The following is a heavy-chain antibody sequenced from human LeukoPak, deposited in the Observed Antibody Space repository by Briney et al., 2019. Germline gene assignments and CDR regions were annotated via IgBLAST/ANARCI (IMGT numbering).Heavy chain of an antibody. V-gene: IGHV3-7*03. Sequence: GGSLRLSCAASGFTFSSYWMSWVRQAPGKGLEWVANIKQDGSQKYYMDSVKGRFVISRDNAKNSLYLQMNSLRDDDTALYYCAREMYSSGWLNAFDIWGQGTMVTVSS. CDR1: GFTFSSYW. D-gene: IGHD6-19*01. CDR2: IKQDGSQK. J-gene: IGHJ3*02. CDR3: AREMYSSGWLNAFDI.